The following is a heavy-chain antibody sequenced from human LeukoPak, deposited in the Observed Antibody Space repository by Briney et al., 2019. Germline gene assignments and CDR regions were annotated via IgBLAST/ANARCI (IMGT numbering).Heavy chain of an antibody. CDR2: ILPDGSEK. CDR1: GFIFSGYW. J-gene: IGHJ4*02. CDR3: GRLARNAWYAVDY. Sequence: GGSLRLSCTASGFIFSGYWMTWVRQAPGEGLEWVANILPDGSEKYYLDSVKGRFTISRDNPTNSLYLQINSLRAEDTALYYCGRLARNAWYAVDYWGQGTLVTVSS. V-gene: IGHV3-7*01. D-gene: IGHD6-19*01.